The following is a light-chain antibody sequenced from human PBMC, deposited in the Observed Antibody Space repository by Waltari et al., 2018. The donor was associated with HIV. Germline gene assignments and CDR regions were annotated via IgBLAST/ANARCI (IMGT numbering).Light chain of an antibody. CDR3: QQYNSFPYT. Sequence: DIQMTQSPSTLSASVGDRVTITCRASQSVSKWMDWYQQKPGKAPKLLIYQASTLESGVPSRFIGSGSGTEFTLTASSLQPDDFATYYCQQYNSFPYTFGPGTKLEIK. V-gene: IGKV1-5*03. J-gene: IGKJ2*01. CDR1: QSVSKW. CDR2: QAS.